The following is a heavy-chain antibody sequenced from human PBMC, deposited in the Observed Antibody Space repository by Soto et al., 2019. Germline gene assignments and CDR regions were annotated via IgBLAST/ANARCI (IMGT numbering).Heavy chain of an antibody. Sequence: GVSLRLSCSASGFTFSSYAMSWVRQAPGKGLEWVSAISGSGGSTYYADSVKGRFTISRDNSKNTLYLQMNSLRAEDTAVYYCAREPLEIPDYWGKGTLVTVSA. D-gene: IGHD1-26*01. CDR1: GFTFSSYA. J-gene: IGHJ4*02. V-gene: IGHV3-23*01. CDR2: ISGSGGST. CDR3: AREPLEIPDY.